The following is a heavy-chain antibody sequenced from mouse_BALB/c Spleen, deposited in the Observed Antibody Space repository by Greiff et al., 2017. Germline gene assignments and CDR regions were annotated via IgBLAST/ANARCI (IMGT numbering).Heavy chain of an antibody. J-gene: IGHJ2*01. CDR3: ARSDGNYDFDY. D-gene: IGHD2-1*01. CDR1: GYAFTNYL. CDR2: INPGSGGT. Sequence: QVQLQQSGAELVRPGTSVKVSCKASGYAFTNYLIEWVKQRPGQGLEWIGVINPGSGGTNYNEKFKGKATLTADKSSSTAYMQLSSLTSDDSAVYFCARSDGNYDFDYWGQGTTLTVSS. V-gene: IGHV1-54*01.